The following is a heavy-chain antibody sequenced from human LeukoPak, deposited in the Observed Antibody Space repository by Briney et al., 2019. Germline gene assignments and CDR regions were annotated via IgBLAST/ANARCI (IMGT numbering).Heavy chain of an antibody. CDR1: GFTFSDYN. D-gene: IGHD6-19*01. CDR3: AKDPNSSGWYEGVFDY. V-gene: IGHV3-11*01. CDR2: ISRSGSTK. J-gene: IGHJ4*02. Sequence: GGTLRLSCAASGFTFSDYNMRWIRQAPGKGLEWVSSISRSGSTKYYADSVKGRFTISRDNAKNSLFLQMNSLRAEDTAVYYCAKDPNSSGWYEGVFDYWGQGTLVTVSS.